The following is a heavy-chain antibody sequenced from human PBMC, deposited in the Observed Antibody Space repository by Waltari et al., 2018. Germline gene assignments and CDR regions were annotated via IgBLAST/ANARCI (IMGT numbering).Heavy chain of an antibody. D-gene: IGHD3-22*01. Sequence: EVQLVQSGAEVKKPGESLRISCKDSGYNFATYWIGWVRRMPGKGLEWIGSIYPDDSETTYSPSVGGQVTISADKSINTAYLHWSSLKASDSAIYYCVKGLVGGYQKGWFDPWGQGTLVTVSS. V-gene: IGHV5-51*01. CDR2: IYPDDSET. J-gene: IGHJ5*02. CDR1: GYNFATYW. CDR3: VKGLVGGYQKGWFDP.